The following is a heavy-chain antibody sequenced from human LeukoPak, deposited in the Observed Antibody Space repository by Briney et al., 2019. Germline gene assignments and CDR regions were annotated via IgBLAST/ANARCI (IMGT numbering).Heavy chain of an antibody. CDR3: ARDATKQAVRGVIITYYYYYGMDV. J-gene: IGHJ6*02. CDR2: ISSSGSTI. Sequence: GGSLRLSCAASGFTFSDYYMSWIRQAAGKGLEWVSYISSSGSTIYYADSVKGRFTISRDNAKNSLYLQMNSLRAEDTAVYYCARDATKQAVRGVIITYYYYYGMDVWGQGTTVTVSS. V-gene: IGHV3-11*01. D-gene: IGHD3-10*02. CDR1: GFTFSDYY.